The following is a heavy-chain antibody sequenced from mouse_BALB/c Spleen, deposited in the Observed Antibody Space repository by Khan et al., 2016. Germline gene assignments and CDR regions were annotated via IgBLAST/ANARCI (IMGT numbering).Heavy chain of an antibody. D-gene: IGHD2-1*01. V-gene: IGHV9-1*02. Sequence: QIQLVQSGPELKKPGETVKLSCKASGYTFTNYGMNWVKQAPGKGLKWMGWINTYTGEPTYADDFKGRFAFSLDTSASTAYLQINNLTNEDIDTYFCARGGGNFACFAYWGQGTLVTVSA. CDR3: ARGGGNFACFAY. CDR1: GYTFTNYG. CDR2: INTYTGEP. J-gene: IGHJ3*01.